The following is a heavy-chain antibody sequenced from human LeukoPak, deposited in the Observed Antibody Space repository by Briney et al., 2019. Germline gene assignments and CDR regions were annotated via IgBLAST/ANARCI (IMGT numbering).Heavy chain of an antibody. J-gene: IGHJ4*02. Sequence: SETLSLTCAVYGGSFSGYYWSWIRQPPGKGLEWIGEINHSGSTNYNPSLKSRVTISVDTSKNQFSLKLQSVTAADTAVYYCARDKYCTSGVCYFDYWGQGTLVTVSS. CDR1: GGSFSGYY. V-gene: IGHV4-34*01. D-gene: IGHD2-8*01. CDR3: ARDKYCTSGVCYFDY. CDR2: INHSGST.